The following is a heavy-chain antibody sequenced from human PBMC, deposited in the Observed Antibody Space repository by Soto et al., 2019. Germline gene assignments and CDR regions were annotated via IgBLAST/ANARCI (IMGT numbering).Heavy chain of an antibody. J-gene: IGHJ4*02. Sequence: WWSLRLSCAASVFTFSSYAMHWVRQAPGKGLEWVAVISYDGSNKYYADSVKGRFTISRDNSKNTLYLQMNSLRAEDTAVYYCARDPIPYYYDSSGYYVGFYFDYWGQGTLVTVSS. CDR2: ISYDGSNK. V-gene: IGHV3-30-3*01. CDR3: ARDPIPYYYDSSGYYVGFYFDY. D-gene: IGHD3-22*01. CDR1: VFTFSSYA.